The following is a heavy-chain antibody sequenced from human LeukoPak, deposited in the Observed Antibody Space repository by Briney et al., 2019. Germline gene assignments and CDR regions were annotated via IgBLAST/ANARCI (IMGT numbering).Heavy chain of an antibody. CDR3: ARAGYCSSTSCGGRAFDY. CDR2: INPNSGGT. Sequence: ASVKVSCKASGYTFTGYYMHWVRQAPGQGLEWMGWINPNSGGTNYAQKFQGRVTMTRDTSISTAYMELSRLRSDDTAVYYCARAGYCSSTSCGGRAFDYWGQGTLVTVSS. J-gene: IGHJ4*02. CDR1: GYTFTGYY. D-gene: IGHD2-2*01. V-gene: IGHV1-2*02.